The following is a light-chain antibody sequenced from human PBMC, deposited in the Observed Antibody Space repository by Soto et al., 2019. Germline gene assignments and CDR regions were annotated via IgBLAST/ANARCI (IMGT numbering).Light chain of an antibody. V-gene: IGLV2-14*01. CDR3: SSYTSSSTPVV. Sequence: QSALTQPASVSGSPGQSITISCTGTSSDVGGYNYVSWYQQHPGKAPKLLIYDVSNRPTGVSTRFSGSRSVNTASLTISGHQAEDDADYYCSSYTSSSTPVVFGGGTKHTVL. J-gene: IGLJ2*01. CDR2: DVS. CDR1: SSDVGGYNY.